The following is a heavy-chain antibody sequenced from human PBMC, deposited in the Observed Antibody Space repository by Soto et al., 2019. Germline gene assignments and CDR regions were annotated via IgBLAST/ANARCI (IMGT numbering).Heavy chain of an antibody. V-gene: IGHV3-64*04. CDR1: GFTFSRYS. CDR2: INSIGDNT. D-gene: IGHD2-2*01. CDR3: ASPVECSTTSCIR. J-gene: IGHJ4*02. Sequence: GGSLRLSCSGSGFTFSRYSLMWFRQAPGKGLEYVSTINSIGDNTWYAGSVKGRFTTSRDNSMNTLHLQMNSLRSEDTAVYYCASPVECSTTSCIRWGQGTLVTVSS.